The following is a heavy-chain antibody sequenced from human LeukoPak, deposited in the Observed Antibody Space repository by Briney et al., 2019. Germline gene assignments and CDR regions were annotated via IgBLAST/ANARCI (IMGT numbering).Heavy chain of an antibody. Sequence: SETLSLTCTVSGGSISSYYWGWIRQPPGKGLEWIGSIYYSGSTYYNPSLKSRVTISVDTSKNQFSLKLSSVTAADTAVYYCARTGIAAAGWFDPWGQGTLVTVSS. D-gene: IGHD6-13*01. V-gene: IGHV4-39*01. CDR1: GGSISSYY. CDR3: ARTGIAAAGWFDP. J-gene: IGHJ5*02. CDR2: IYYSGST.